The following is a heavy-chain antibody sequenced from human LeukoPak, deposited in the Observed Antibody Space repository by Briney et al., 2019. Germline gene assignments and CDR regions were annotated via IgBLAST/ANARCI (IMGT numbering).Heavy chain of an antibody. D-gene: IGHD3-22*01. Sequence: ASVKVSCKASGYTFTGYYMHWVRQAPGQGLEWMGWINPNSGGTNYAQKFQGRVTMTRDTSISTAYMELSRLRSDDTAVYYCARVVTTYSYESSGYFDYWGQGTLVTVSS. V-gene: IGHV1-2*02. J-gene: IGHJ4*02. CDR3: ARVVTTYSYESSGYFDY. CDR2: INPNSGGT. CDR1: GYTFTGYY.